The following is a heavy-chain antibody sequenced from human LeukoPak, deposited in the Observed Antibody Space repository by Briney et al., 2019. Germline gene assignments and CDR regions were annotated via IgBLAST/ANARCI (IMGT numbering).Heavy chain of an antibody. CDR2: ISSNGGGT. D-gene: IGHD6-13*01. CDR1: GFTFSSFA. CDR3: AKDWPSEWQQLPDYDAFDI. Sequence: GGSLRLSCAASGFTFSSFAMHWVRQAPGKGLEYVSAISSNGGGTYYANSVKGRFTISRDNSKNTLYLQMNSLRADDTAVYYCAKDWPSEWQQLPDYDAFDIWGQGTMVTVSS. J-gene: IGHJ3*02. V-gene: IGHV3-64*01.